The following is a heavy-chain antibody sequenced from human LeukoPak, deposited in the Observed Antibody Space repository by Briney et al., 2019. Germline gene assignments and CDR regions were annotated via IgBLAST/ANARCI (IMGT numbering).Heavy chain of an antibody. D-gene: IGHD6-13*01. J-gene: IGHJ4*02. V-gene: IGHV3-7*05. CDR3: ARVGFSSSHFDY. Sequence: GGSVRLSCAASGFTFGGYWMSWVRQAPGKGLEWVANIKQDGSEKYYVDSVKGRFTISRDNAQKSLYLQMNSLRAEDTAVYYCARVGFSSSHFDYWGQGALVTVSS. CDR1: GFTFGGYW. CDR2: IKQDGSEK.